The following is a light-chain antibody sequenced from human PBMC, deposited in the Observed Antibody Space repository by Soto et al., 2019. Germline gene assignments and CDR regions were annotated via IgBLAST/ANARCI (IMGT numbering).Light chain of an antibody. CDR3: QQYNNWPWT. CDR1: ESVRSN. CDR2: GAS. J-gene: IGKJ1*01. V-gene: IGKV3-15*01. Sequence: ERVMTQSPATLSVSPGERVTLSCRASESVRSNLAWYQQKPGQAPRLLIYGASTRATGMPARFSGSGSVTEFTLTISSLQSEDFAVYYCQQYNNWPWTFGQGTKVDIK.